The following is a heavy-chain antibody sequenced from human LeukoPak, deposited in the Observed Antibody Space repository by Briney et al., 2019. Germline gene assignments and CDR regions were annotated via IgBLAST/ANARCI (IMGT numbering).Heavy chain of an antibody. J-gene: IGHJ4*02. Sequence: GGSQRLSCAASGFTFSSYAMHWVRQAPGKGLEWVAVISYDGSNKYYADSVKGRFTVSRDNSKTTLYLQMNSLRAEDTSVYYCTRDHSLTGYFSAYWGQGTLVTVSS. D-gene: IGHD3-9*01. CDR3: TRDHSLTGYFSAY. V-gene: IGHV3-30*04. CDR2: ISYDGSNK. CDR1: GFTFSSYA.